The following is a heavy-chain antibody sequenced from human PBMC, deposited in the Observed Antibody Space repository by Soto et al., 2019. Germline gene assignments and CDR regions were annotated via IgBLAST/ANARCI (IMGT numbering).Heavy chain of an antibody. CDR3: VKELTGTTRTDY. V-gene: IGHV1-2*04. J-gene: IGHJ4*02. Sequence: ASVKVSCKASGYTFTGYYMHWVRQAPGQGLEWMGWINPNSGGTNYAQKFQGWVTMTRDTSISTAYMELSRLRSDDTAVYYCVKELTGTTRTDYWGQGALVTVSS. D-gene: IGHD1-7*01. CDR1: GYTFTGYY. CDR2: INPNSGGT.